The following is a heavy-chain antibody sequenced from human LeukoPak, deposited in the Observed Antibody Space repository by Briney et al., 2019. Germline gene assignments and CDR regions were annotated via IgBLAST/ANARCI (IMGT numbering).Heavy chain of an antibody. J-gene: IGHJ4*02. CDR2: INHSGST. V-gene: IGHV4-34*01. CDR1: GGSFSGYY. CDR3: ARGDFGGSGSF. Sequence: SETLSLTCAVYGGSFSGYYWSWIRQPPGKGLEWIGEINHSGSTNYNPSLKSQVTLSVDTSKNQFSLRLSSVTAADTAVYFCARGDFGGSGSFWGQGTLVTVSS. D-gene: IGHD3-10*01.